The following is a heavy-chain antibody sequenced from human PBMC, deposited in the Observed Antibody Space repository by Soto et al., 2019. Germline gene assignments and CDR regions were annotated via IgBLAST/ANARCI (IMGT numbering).Heavy chain of an antibody. D-gene: IGHD5-18*01. CDR3: AKNRPTWIQLWSLDY. V-gene: IGHV3-30*18. J-gene: IGHJ4*02. CDR1: GFTFSSYG. CDR2: ISYDGSNK. Sequence: GESLKISCAASGFTFSSYGMHWVRQAPGKGLEWVAVISYDGSNKYYADSVKGRFTISRDNSKNTLYLQMNSLRADDTAVYYCAKNRPTWIQLWSLDYWGQGTLVTVSS.